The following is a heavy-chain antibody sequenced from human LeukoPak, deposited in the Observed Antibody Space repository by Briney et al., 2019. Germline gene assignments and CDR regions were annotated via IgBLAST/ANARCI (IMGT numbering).Heavy chain of an antibody. CDR1: GGSFSGYY. D-gene: IGHD2-15*01. J-gene: IGHJ4*02. Sequence: SETLSLTCAVYGGSFSGYYWSWIRQPPGKGLEWIGEINHSGSTNYNTSLKSRVTISVDTSKNQFSLKLSSVTAADTAVYYCARGLGRRCSGGSCWRSYFDYWGQGTLVTVSS. CDR2: INHSGST. V-gene: IGHV4-34*01. CDR3: ARGLGRRCSGGSCWRSYFDY.